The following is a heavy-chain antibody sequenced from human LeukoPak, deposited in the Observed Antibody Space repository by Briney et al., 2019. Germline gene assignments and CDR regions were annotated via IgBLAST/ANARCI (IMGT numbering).Heavy chain of an antibody. CDR2: INPGGGAT. V-gene: IGHV1-46*01. CDR1: GYTFTTFY. D-gene: IGHD5-18*01. J-gene: IGHJ4*02. CDR3: ARGFSYGGDH. Sequence: ASVKVSCKASGYTFTTFYIHWVRQPPGQGIEWMARINPGGGATSYAQKFQGRITVTRDMSTSTVYMDMSSLRSEDTAVYYCARGFSYGGDHWGQGTLITVSA.